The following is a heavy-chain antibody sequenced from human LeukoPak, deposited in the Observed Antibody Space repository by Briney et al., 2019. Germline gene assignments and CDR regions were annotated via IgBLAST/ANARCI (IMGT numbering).Heavy chain of an antibody. CDR2: ISSSSITI. V-gene: IGHV3-48*01. D-gene: IGHD5-18*01. Sequence: GGALRLSCTASGFTFSDSSMNWGRQAPGKGLEWLSSISSSSITISYADSVKGRFTISRDDAKNSLYLQMNSLRAEDTAVYYCARNLNTADDYWGQGILVTVSS. CDR3: ARNLNTADDY. CDR1: GFTFSDSS. J-gene: IGHJ4*02.